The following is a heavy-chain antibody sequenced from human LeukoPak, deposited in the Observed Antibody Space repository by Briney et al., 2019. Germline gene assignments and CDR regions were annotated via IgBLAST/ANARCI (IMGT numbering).Heavy chain of an antibody. D-gene: IGHD6-19*01. Sequence: ASVKVSCKASGYTFTGYYMDWVRQATGQGLEWMGRINPNSGGTNYAQKFQGRVTMTRDTSISTAYMELSRLRSDDTAVYYCARGPKLGVADESYGMDVWGQGTTVTVSS. CDR2: INPNSGGT. J-gene: IGHJ6*02. CDR3: ARGPKLGVADESYGMDV. CDR1: GYTFTGYY. V-gene: IGHV1-2*06.